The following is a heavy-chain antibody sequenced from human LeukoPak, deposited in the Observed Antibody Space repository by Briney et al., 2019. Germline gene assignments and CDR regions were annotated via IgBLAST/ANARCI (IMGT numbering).Heavy chain of an antibody. Sequence: SETLSLTCTVSGTSLSPFHWTWFRQPAGQRLEWIGLIYFTGTATLNPSLRSRVAMSVDLAKNQLFLKLASMTAADTAKYYCARKDGDYWGQGTLVSVSS. CDR3: ARKDGDY. CDR1: GTSLSPFH. J-gene: IGHJ4*02. V-gene: IGHV4-4*07. CDR2: IYFTGTA.